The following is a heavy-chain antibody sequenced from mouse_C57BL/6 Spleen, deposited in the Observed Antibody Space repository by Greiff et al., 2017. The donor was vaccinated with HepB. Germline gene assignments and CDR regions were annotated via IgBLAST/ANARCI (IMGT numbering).Heavy chain of an antibody. Sequence: EVQRVESGEGLVKPGGSLKLSCAASGFTFSSYAMSWVRQTPEKRLEWVAYISSGGDYIYYADTVKGRFPISRDNARNTLYLQMSSLKSEDTAMYYCTRAYYGSRTYFDVWGTGTTVTVSS. D-gene: IGHD1-1*01. CDR3: TRAYYGSRTYFDV. V-gene: IGHV5-9-1*02. CDR1: GFTFSSYA. CDR2: ISSGGDYI. J-gene: IGHJ1*03.